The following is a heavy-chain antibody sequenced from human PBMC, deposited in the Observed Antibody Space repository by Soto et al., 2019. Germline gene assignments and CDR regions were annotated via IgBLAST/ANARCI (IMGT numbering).Heavy chain of an antibody. Sequence: GGSLRLSCAASGFNFSSYSMNWVRQAPGKGLEWVSSISSSSSYIYYADSVKGRFTISRDNAKNSLYLQMNSLRAEDTAVYYGARDQPGYSYGYGLGYWGQGTLVTVSS. CDR3: ARDQPGYSYGYGLGY. CDR1: GFNFSSYS. V-gene: IGHV3-21*01. J-gene: IGHJ4*02. D-gene: IGHD5-18*01. CDR2: ISSSSSYI.